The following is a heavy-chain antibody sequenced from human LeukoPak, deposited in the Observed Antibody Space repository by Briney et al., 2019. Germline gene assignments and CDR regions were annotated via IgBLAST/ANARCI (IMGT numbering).Heavy chain of an antibody. CDR1: GFTFSSYG. J-gene: IGHJ5*02. CDR3: AKSRVRGVGSANWFDP. CDR2: IRYDGSNK. Sequence: PGGSLTLSCAASGFTFSSYGVHWVRQAPGKGREWVAFIRYDGSNKYYADSVKGRFTISRDNSKNTLYLQMNSLRAEDTAVYYCAKSRVRGVGSANWFDPWGEGTLVTDSS. V-gene: IGHV3-30*02. D-gene: IGHD3-10*01.